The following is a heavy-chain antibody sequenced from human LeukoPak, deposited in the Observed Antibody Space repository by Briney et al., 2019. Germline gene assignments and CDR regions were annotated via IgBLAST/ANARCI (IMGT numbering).Heavy chain of an antibody. V-gene: IGHV4-59*01. J-gene: IGHJ4*02. CDR2: IYYSGST. CDR3: ARQKTTVTTFDYSYYFDY. CDR1: GGSISSYY. D-gene: IGHD4-11*01. Sequence: KPSETLSLTCTVSGGSISSYYWSWIRQPPGKGLEWIGYIYYSGSTNYNPSLKSRVTISVDTSKNQFSLKLSSVTAADTAVYYCARQKTTVTTFDYSYYFDYWGQGTLVTVSS.